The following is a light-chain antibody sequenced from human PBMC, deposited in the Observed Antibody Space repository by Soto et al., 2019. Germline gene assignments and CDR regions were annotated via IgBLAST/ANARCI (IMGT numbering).Light chain of an antibody. Sequence: QSALTQPASVSGSPGQLITISCTGTRRDIGAYDYVSWYQQHPGQAPRLIIYDVTERPSGISDRFSGSRSGNTASLTISGLRPEDEADYYCSSKRDKNTVFFAGGTQLTVL. CDR2: DVT. J-gene: IGLJ2*01. V-gene: IGLV2-14*03. CDR3: SSKRDKNTVF. CDR1: RRDIGAYDY.